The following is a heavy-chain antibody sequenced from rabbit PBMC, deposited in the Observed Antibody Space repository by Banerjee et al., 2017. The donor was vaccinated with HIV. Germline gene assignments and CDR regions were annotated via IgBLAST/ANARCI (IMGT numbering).Heavy chain of an antibody. D-gene: IGHD4-2*01. V-gene: IGHV1S45*01. J-gene: IGHJ4*01. CDR1: GIDFSSYYY. Sequence: QEQLVESGGGLVTTGASLTLTCTASGIDFSSYYYMCWVRQAPGKGLEWIACIYAGSSGSTYYASWAKGRFTISKTSSTTVTLQMTSLTAADTATYFCARDAGYAGSNLWGPGTLVTVS. CDR3: ARDAGYAGSNL. CDR2: IYAGSSGST.